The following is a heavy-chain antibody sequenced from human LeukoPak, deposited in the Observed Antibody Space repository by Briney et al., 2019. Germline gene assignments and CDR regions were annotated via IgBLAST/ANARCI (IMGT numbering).Heavy chain of an antibody. V-gene: IGHV1-8*01. Sequence: ASVKVSCKASGYSFTDYDIIWVRQAAGPGPEWVGWVNPKSGSTAYAPKFQGRVTMTSSTSISTVYMELSSLRPEDSAVYYCARGVSIRRYAWAFWGQGSLVTVSS. CDR1: GYSFTDYD. D-gene: IGHD3-16*01. CDR3: ARGVSIRRYAWAF. J-gene: IGHJ4*02. CDR2: VNPKSGST.